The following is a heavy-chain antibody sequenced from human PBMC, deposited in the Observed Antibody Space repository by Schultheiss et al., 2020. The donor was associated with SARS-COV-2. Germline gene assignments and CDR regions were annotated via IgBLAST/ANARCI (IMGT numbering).Heavy chain of an antibody. J-gene: IGHJ2*01. CDR1: GGSISTGGYY. CDR3: ARGNVVVTHWYFDL. CDR2: IYHSGST. V-gene: IGHV4-39*07. D-gene: IGHD2-21*02. Sequence: SQTLSLTCTVSGGSISTGGYYWSWIRQPPGKGLEWIGSIYHSGSTYYNPSLKSRVTISVDTSKNQFSLKLSSVTAADTAVYYCARGNVVVTHWYFDLWGRGTLVTVSS.